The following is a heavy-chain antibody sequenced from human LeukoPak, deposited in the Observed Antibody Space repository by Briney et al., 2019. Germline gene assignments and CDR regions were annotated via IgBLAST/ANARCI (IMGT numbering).Heavy chain of an antibody. CDR1: GGSISNNDYF. CDR2: MNYGGST. D-gene: IGHD2-2*01. V-gene: IGHV4-39*01. CDR3: ARRVPGRSGNWFDP. J-gene: IGHJ5*02. Sequence: SETLSLTCTVSGGSISNNDYFWGWIRQPPGKGLDWIGSMNYGGSTHDNPSLKSRATISVDTSKNQVYLKLSSVTAADTAVYYCARRVPGRSGNWFDPWGQGTLVTVSS.